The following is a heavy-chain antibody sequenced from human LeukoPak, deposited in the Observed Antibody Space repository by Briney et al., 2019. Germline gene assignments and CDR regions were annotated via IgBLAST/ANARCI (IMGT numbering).Heavy chain of an antibody. CDR1: GGTFSSYA. CDR2: IIPIFGTA. CDR3: ARAYCGGDCYLYYYYYMDV. D-gene: IGHD2-21*02. J-gene: IGHJ6*03. V-gene: IGHV1-69*05. Sequence: SVKVSCKASGGTFSSYAISWVRQAPGQGLEWMGGIIPIFGTANYAQKFQGRVTMTTDTSTSTAYMELRSLRSDDTAVYYCARAYCGGDCYLYYYYYMDVWGKGTTVTVSS.